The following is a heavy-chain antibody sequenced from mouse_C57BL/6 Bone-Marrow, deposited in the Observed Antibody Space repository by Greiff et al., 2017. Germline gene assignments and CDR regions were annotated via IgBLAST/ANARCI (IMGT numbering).Heavy chain of an antibody. CDR3: ARLGYGSESMDD. D-gene: IGHD1-1*01. Sequence: DVMLVESGGDLVKPGGSLKLSCAASGFTFSSYGMSWVRQTPDKRLEWVSTISSGGSYPYYPDSVKGRFPISRDNAKNTLYLQISNLKSEDTAMYYCARLGYGSESMDDWGQGTSVTGSS. CDR2: ISSGGSYP. J-gene: IGHJ4*01. CDR1: GFTFSSYG. V-gene: IGHV5-6*02.